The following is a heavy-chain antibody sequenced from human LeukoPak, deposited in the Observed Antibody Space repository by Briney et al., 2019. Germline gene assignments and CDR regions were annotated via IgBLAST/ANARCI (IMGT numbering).Heavy chain of an antibody. Sequence: ASVKVSCKASGGTFSSYAISWVRQAPGQGLEWMGRIIPILGIANYAQKFQGRVTITADKSTSTAYMELSSLRSEDTAVYYCARGFRIAAAGLYYFDYWGQGTLVTVSS. CDR3: ARGFRIAAAGLYYFDY. J-gene: IGHJ4*02. D-gene: IGHD6-13*01. CDR2: IIPILGIA. V-gene: IGHV1-69*04. CDR1: GGTFSSYA.